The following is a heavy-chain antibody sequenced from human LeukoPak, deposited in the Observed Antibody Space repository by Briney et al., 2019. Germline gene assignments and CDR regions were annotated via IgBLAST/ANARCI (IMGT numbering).Heavy chain of an antibody. CDR1: GFTFSSYS. D-gene: IGHD3-3*01. CDR3: ARVFSPVEAYYYMDV. V-gene: IGHV3-21*01. CDR2: ISSSSYI. Sequence: GGSLRLSCAASGFTFSSYSMNWVRQAPGKGLEWVSSISSSSYIYYADSVEGPFTISRDNAKNSMYLQMNSLRGEDTAVYYCARVFSPVEAYYYMDVWGKGTTVTVSS. J-gene: IGHJ6*03.